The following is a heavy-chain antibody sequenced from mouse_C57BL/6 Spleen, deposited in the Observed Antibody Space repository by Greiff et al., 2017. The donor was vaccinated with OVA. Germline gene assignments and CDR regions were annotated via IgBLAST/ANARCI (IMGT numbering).Heavy chain of an antibody. V-gene: IGHV1-69*01. CDR2: IDPSDSYT. Sequence: QVQLQQPGAELVMPGASVKLSCKASGYTFTSYWMHWVKQRPGQGLEWIGEIDPSDSYTNYNQKFKGKSTLTVDKSSSTAYMQLSSLTSEDSAVYYCARSIYYDYDGAMDYWGKGTSVTVSS. CDR1: GYTFTSYW. CDR3: ARSIYYDYDGAMDY. D-gene: IGHD2-4*01. J-gene: IGHJ4*01.